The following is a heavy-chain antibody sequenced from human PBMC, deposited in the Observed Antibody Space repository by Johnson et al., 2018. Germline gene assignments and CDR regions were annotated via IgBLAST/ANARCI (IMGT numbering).Heavy chain of an antibody. CDR3: AKAQPFRDCTNGVFSPFDI. CDR1: GFTFSTFG. CDR2: ISRDGGYK. Sequence: VQLLESGGGVVQPGRSLRLSCAASGFTFSTFGMHWVRQAPGKGLEWVAVISRDGGYKYYTDSVKGRFTISRDNSENTLYLQMSSMRAWDTGLYYWAKAQPFRDCTNGVFSPFDIWGQGTMVTVSS. V-gene: IGHV3-30*18. J-gene: IGHJ3*02. D-gene: IGHD2-8*01.